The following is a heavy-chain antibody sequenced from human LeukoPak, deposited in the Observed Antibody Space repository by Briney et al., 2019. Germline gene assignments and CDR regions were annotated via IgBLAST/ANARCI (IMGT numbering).Heavy chain of an antibody. V-gene: IGHV1-69*05. Sequence: PVKVSCKASGGTFSSYAISWVRQAPGQGLEWMGGIIPILGTANYAQKFRGRVTITTDESTSTAYMELSSLRSEDTAVYYCAVQLLFMDRSPNWFDPWGQGTLVTVSS. J-gene: IGHJ5*02. CDR1: GGTFSSYA. CDR2: IIPILGTA. CDR3: AVQLLFMDRSPNWFDP. D-gene: IGHD2-2*01.